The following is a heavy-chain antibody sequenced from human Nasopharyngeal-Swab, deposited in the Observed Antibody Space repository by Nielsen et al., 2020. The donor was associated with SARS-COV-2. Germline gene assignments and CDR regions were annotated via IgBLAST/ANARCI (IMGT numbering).Heavy chain of an antibody. CDR2: ISGSGGST. J-gene: IGHJ2*01. CDR1: GFTFSSYA. CDR3: AKEGSRTTEITIYWYFDL. Sequence: GESLKISCAASGFTFSSYAMSWVRQAPGKGLEWVSAISGSGGSTYYADSVKGRFTISRDNSRNTLYLQMNSLRAEDTAVYYCAKEGSRTTEITIYWYFDLWGRGTLVTVSS. D-gene: IGHD2/OR15-2a*01. V-gene: IGHV3-23*01.